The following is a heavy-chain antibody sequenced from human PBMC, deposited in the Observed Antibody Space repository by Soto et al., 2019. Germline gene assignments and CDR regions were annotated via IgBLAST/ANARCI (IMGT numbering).Heavy chain of an antibody. Sequence: QLHLQESGPGLVKPSETLSLTCTVSGGSINSSAYFWGWIRQTPGKGLEWIGSIYYSGNTYYNPSLKSRVTLSVDASRNQFSLRLSSVTAADTALYYCVSPFSSGYYFGYFDNWGQGTLVTVSS. J-gene: IGHJ4*02. CDR1: GGSINSSAYF. V-gene: IGHV4-39*01. D-gene: IGHD3-3*01. CDR3: VSPFSSGYYFGYFDN. CDR2: IYYSGNT.